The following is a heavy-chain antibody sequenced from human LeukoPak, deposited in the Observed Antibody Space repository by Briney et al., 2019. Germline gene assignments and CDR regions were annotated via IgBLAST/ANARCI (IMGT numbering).Heavy chain of an antibody. V-gene: IGHV4-30-4*08. J-gene: IGHJ3*02. D-gene: IGHD3-3*01. CDR1: GGSISSGDYY. CDR2: IYYSGST. CDR3: ARAGGGVGLGVVFIPHDAFDI. Sequence: SETLSLTCTVSGGSISSGDYYWSWIRQPPGKGLEWIGYIYYSGSTYYNPSLKSRVTISVDTSKNQFSLKLSSVTAADTAVYYCARAGGGVGLGVVFIPHDAFDIWGQGTMVTVSS.